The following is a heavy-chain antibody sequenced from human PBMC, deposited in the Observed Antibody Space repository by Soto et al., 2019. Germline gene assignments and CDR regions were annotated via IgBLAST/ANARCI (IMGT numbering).Heavy chain of an antibody. Sequence: QMQLVESGGCVVQPGRSLRLSCAASGFTFRNYAMHWVRQAPGMGLEWGAVILHDGRNEKYGDSVKGRFSISRDNSKDTLYLAMSGLRVEDTAVYFCARANCGSPGCQGRDQFDPWGQGTLVTVSS. CDR1: GFTFRNYA. CDR3: ARANCGSPGCQGRDQFDP. CDR2: ILHDGRNE. V-gene: IGHV3-30*04. J-gene: IGHJ5*02. D-gene: IGHD2-15*01.